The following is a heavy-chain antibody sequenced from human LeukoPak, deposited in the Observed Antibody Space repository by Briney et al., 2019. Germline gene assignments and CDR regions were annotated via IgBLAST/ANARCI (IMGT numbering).Heavy chain of an antibody. Sequence: GGSLRLSCAASGFTFSSYGMHWVRQAPGKGLEWVAVIWYDGSNKYYADSVKGRFTISRDNSKNTLYLQMNSLRAEDTAVYYCARGPESGYPGFIDYWGQGTLVTISS. J-gene: IGHJ4*02. CDR1: GFTFSSYG. V-gene: IGHV3-33*01. CDR3: ARGPESGYPGFIDY. CDR2: IWYDGSNK. D-gene: IGHD2-15*01.